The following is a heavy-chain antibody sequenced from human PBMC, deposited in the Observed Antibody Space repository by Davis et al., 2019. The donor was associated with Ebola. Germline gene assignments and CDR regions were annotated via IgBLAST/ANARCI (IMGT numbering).Heavy chain of an antibody. D-gene: IGHD3-3*01. V-gene: IGHV1-45*02. CDR1: GYTFTYRY. J-gene: IGHJ6*02. Sequence: SVKVSCKASGYTFTYRYLHWVRQAPGQALEWMGWITPFNGNTNYAQKFQDRVTITRDRSMSTVYMELSSLRSEDTAVYYCATVGYYDFWSGYYDYGMDVWGQGTTVTVSS. CDR2: ITPFNGNT. CDR3: ATVGYYDFWSGYYDYGMDV.